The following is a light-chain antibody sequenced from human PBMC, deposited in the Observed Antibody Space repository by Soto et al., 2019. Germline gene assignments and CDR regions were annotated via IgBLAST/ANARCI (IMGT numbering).Light chain of an antibody. J-gene: IGKJ1*01. CDR2: GAS. V-gene: IGKV3-15*01. Sequence: EIVMTQSPATLSVSPGRRATLSCRASQSISDTLAWYQQKPGQAPRLLIHGASTRAPGFPARFSGSGSGTDFTLTISSLQSEDFAVYYCQQYNNWPWTFGQGTKV. CDR3: QQYNNWPWT. CDR1: QSISDT.